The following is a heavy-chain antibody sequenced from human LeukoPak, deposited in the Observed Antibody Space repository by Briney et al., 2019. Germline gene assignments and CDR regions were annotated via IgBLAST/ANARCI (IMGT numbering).Heavy chain of an antibody. CDR2: IIPILGIA. D-gene: IGHD2-15*01. Sequence: SVKVSCKASGGTFSSYAISWVRQAPGQGLEWMGRIIPILGIANYAQKSQGRVTITADKSTSTAYMELSSLRSEDTAVYYCARVSGGGNGFHWGQGTLVTVSS. CDR3: ARVSGGGNGFH. J-gene: IGHJ4*02. V-gene: IGHV1-69*04. CDR1: GGTFSSYA.